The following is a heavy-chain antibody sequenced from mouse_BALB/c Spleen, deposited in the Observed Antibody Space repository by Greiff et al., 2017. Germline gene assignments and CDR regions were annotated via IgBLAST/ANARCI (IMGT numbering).Heavy chain of an antibody. V-gene: IGHV1-5*01. J-gene: IGHJ2*01. CDR2: IYPGNSDT. CDR1: GYSFTSYW. Sequence: DVKLQESGTVLARPGASVKMSCKASGYSFTSYWMHWVKQRPGQGLEWIGAIYPGNSDTSYNQKFKGKAKLTAVTSASTAYMELSSLTNEDSAVYYCTRRRLYYSYFDYWGQGTTLTVSS. D-gene: IGHD1-1*01. CDR3: TRRRLYYSYFDY.